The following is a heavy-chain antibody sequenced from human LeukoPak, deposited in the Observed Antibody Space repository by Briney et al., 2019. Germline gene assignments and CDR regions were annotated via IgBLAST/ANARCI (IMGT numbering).Heavy chain of an antibody. J-gene: IGHJ5*02. V-gene: IGHV4-39*07. CDR2: IYYSGST. CDR3: ARVDRYYDILTGYSRRFNWFDP. D-gene: IGHD3-9*01. Sequence: PSETLSLTCTVSGGSISSSSYYWGWIRQPPGKGLVWIGRIYYSGSTYYNPSHKSRVPISVDTSKNQFSLKLSSVTAADTAVYYCARVDRYYDILTGYSRRFNWFDPWGQGTLVTVSS. CDR1: GGSISSSSYY.